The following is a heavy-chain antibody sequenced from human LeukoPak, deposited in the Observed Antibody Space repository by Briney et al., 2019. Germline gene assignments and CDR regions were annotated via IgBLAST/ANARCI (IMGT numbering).Heavy chain of an antibody. V-gene: IGHV4-38-2*01. D-gene: IGHD5-24*01. J-gene: IGHJ4*02. CDR2: IFHSGSS. CDR3: ARVKRHPDGYRIESSFDY. Sequence: SETLSLTCEVSGYSITNGHYWGWIRQPPGKGLEGIGSIFHSGSSYYNTSLKSRVTMSVDTSKNQFSLNLSSVTAADTALYYCARVKRHPDGYRIESSFDYWGQGTLVTVSS. CDR1: GYSITNGHY.